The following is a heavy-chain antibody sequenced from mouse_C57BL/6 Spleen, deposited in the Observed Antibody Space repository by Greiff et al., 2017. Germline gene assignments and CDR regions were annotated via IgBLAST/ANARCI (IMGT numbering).Heavy chain of an antibody. CDR1: GYAFSSSW. D-gene: IGHD2-5*01. CDR3: ARSGAYYSNYDAMDY. Sequence: VKLMESGPELVKPGASVKISCKASGYAFSSSWMNWVKQRPGKGLEWIGRIYPGDGDTNYNGKFKGKATLTADKSSSTAYMQLSSLTSEDSAVYVCARSGAYYSNYDAMDYWGQGTSVTVSS. CDR2: IYPGDGDT. V-gene: IGHV1-82*01. J-gene: IGHJ4*01.